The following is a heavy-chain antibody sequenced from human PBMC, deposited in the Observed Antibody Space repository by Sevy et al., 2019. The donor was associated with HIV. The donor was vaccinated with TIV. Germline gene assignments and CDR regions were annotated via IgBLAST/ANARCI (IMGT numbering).Heavy chain of an antibody. CDR2: IYYTGST. D-gene: IGHD5-12*01. V-gene: IGHV4-59*01. CDR3: ARAPPVRSGDDSLNWFDP. CDR1: GGTISAYY. J-gene: IGHJ5*02. Sequence: SETLSLTCTVFGGTISAYYWSWIGQPPGKGLEYIGYIYYTGSTNYNPSLKSRVTISVDTSKNQFSLRLTSVTAADTAIYYCARAPPVRSGDDSLNWFDPWGQRTLATVSS.